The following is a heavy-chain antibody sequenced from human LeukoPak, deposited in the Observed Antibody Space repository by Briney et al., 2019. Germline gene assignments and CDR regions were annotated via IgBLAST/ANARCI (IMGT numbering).Heavy chain of an antibody. D-gene: IGHD1-26*01. CDR3: ASGRPLGFDY. Sequence: SETLSLTCTVSGDSISSYYWTWIRQPPGKGLEWIGYIYYSGTTNYNPSLKSRVTISVDTSKNQFSLKLSSVTAADTAGYYCASGRPLGFDYWGQGTLVTVSS. V-gene: IGHV4-59*01. CDR1: GDSISSYY. CDR2: IYYSGTT. J-gene: IGHJ4*02.